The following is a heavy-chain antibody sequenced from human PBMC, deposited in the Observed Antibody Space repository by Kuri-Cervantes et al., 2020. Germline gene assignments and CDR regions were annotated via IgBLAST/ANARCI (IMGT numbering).Heavy chain of an antibody. Sequence: SETLSLTCTVSGGSISSSSYYWGWIRQPPGKGLEWIGSIYYSGSTYYNPSLKSRVTISVDTSKNQFSLKLSSVTAADTAVYYCAGQGGSSGYYHAFDIWGQGTMVTVSS. CDR1: GGSISSSSYY. V-gene: IGHV4-39*07. D-gene: IGHD3-22*01. CDR2: IYYSGST. J-gene: IGHJ3*02. CDR3: AGQGGSSGYYHAFDI.